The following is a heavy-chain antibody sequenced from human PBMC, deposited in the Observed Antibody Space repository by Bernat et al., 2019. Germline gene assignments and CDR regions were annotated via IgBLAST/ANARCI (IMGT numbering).Heavy chain of an antibody. CDR2: ISPDSRFI. D-gene: IGHD2-2*01. CDR1: GFTFDTYT. Sequence: EVQLVESGGGLVKAGGSLRLSCAASGFTFDTYTMIWVRQPQGKGLQWVSSISPDSRFIFYADSVEGRFTISRDNTKNSLYLQMSSLRAEDTAVYYCARAIPSSLINYWGQGTLVTVSS. J-gene: IGHJ4*02. V-gene: IGHV3-21*01. CDR3: ARAIPSSLINY.